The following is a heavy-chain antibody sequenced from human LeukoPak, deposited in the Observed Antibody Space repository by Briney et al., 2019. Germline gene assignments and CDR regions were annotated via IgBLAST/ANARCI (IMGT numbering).Heavy chain of an antibody. CDR3: AREITMIAVPFGDY. V-gene: IGHV3-48*04. Sequence: PGGSLRLSCAASGFTFSSYSMNWVRQAPGKGLEWVSYISSSSSTIYYADSVKGRFTISRDNAKNSLYLQMNSLRAEDTAVYYCAREITMIAVPFGDYWGQGTLVTVSS. CDR2: ISSSSSTI. J-gene: IGHJ4*02. CDR1: GFTFSSYS. D-gene: IGHD3-22*01.